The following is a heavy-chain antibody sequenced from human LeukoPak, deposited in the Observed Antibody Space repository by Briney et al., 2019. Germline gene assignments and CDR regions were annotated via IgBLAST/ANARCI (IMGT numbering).Heavy chain of an antibody. CDR2: VSAYNGNT. J-gene: IGHJ4*02. D-gene: IGHD6-13*01. Sequence: ASVKVSCKASGYTLTSYGISWVRQAPGEGLEWMGWVSAYNGNTNYAQKLQGRVTMTTDTSTSTAYMELRSLRSDDTAVYYCASSIAAAGGFDYWGQGTLVTVSS. CDR3: ASSIAAAGGFDY. CDR1: GYTLTSYG. V-gene: IGHV1-18*01.